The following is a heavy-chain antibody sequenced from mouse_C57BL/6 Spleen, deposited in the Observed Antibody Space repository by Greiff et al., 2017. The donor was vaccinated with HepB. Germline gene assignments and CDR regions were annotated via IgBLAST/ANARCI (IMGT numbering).Heavy chain of an antibody. Sequence: QVQLQQSGPELVKPGASVKISCKASGYAFSSSWMNWVKQRPGKGLEWIGRIYPGDGDTNYNGKFKGKATLTADKSSSTAYMQLSSLTSEDSAVYFCARGGFLDGYDPYFDYWGQGTTLTVSS. D-gene: IGHD2-2*01. V-gene: IGHV1-82*01. CDR3: ARGGFLDGYDPYFDY. J-gene: IGHJ2*01. CDR2: IYPGDGDT. CDR1: GYAFSSSW.